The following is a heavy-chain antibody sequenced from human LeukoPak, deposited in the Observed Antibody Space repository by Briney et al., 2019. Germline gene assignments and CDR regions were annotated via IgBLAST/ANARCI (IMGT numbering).Heavy chain of an antibody. CDR2: IYYSGST. D-gene: IGHD3-22*01. Sequence: SETLSLTCTVSGGSISSGGYYWSWIRQPPGKGLEWIGYIYYSGSTNYNPSLKSRVTISVDTSKNQFSLKLSSVTAADTAVYYCARFYDSSGYYFDLRGYYLDYWGQGTLVTVSS. J-gene: IGHJ4*02. CDR1: GGSISSGGYY. V-gene: IGHV4-61*08. CDR3: ARFYDSSGYYFDLRGYYLDY.